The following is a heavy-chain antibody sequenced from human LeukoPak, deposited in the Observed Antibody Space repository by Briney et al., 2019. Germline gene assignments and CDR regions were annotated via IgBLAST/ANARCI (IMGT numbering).Heavy chain of an antibody. CDR2: IIPIFGTA. Sequence: SVKVSCKASGYTFTSYAISWVRQAPGQGLEWMGGIIPIFGTANYAQKFQGRVTITADKSTSTAYMELSSLRSEDTAVYYCARSWALATARFDYWGQGTLVTVSS. D-gene: IGHD5-24*01. CDR3: ARSWALATARFDY. J-gene: IGHJ4*02. V-gene: IGHV1-69*06. CDR1: GYTFTSYA.